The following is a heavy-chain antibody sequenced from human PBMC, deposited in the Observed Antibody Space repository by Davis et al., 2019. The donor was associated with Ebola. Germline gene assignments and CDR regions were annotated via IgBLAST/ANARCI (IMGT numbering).Heavy chain of an antibody. CDR3: ARIGGPTNCSGGSCYSVNWFDP. CDR1: GYSFTSYW. Sequence: KVSCKGSGYSFTSYWIAWVRQMPGKGLEWMGTIYPGDSDTSYRPSFQGQVTLPADKSITTAYLPWRSLKASDTAMYYCARIGGPTNCSGGSCYSVNWFDPWGQGTLVTVSS. CDR2: IYPGDSDT. D-gene: IGHD2-15*01. J-gene: IGHJ5*02. V-gene: IGHV5-51*01.